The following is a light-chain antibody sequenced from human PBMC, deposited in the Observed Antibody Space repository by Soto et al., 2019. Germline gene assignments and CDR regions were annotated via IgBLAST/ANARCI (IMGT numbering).Light chain of an antibody. CDR2: DVS. V-gene: IGLV2-14*01. CDR3: SSYTSSSTVV. CDR1: SSDVGGYNY. J-gene: IGLJ2*01. Sequence: QSALTQPASVSGSPGQSITISCTGTSSDVGGYNYVSWYQQHPGKAPKLMIYDVSNRPSGVSNRLSGSKSGNTASLTISGLQAEDDADYYCSSYTSSSTVVFGGGTKLTVL.